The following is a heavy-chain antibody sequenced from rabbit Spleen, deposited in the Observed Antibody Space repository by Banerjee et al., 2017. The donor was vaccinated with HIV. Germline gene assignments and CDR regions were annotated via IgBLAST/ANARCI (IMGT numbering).Heavy chain of an antibody. Sequence: EQLVESGGGLVQPEGSLTLTCTASGFSFSNKAVMCWVRQAPGKGLEWIACINAVTGKAVYATWAKGRFTFSKTSSTTVTLQMTSLTAADTATYFCARGIAGDGTYWGLWGQGTLVTVS. D-gene: IGHD7-1*01. CDR3: ARGIAGDGTYWGL. CDR2: INAVTGKA. J-gene: IGHJ6*01. V-gene: IGHV1S45*01. CDR1: GFSFSNKAV.